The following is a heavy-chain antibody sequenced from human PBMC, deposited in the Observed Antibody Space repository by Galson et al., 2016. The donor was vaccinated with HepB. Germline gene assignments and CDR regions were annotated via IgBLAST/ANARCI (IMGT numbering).Heavy chain of an antibody. CDR3: ARRIEYGGSYPFDD. J-gene: IGHJ4*02. V-gene: IGHV4-39*01. D-gene: IGHD1-26*01. CDR2: IYYSGSP. CDR1: GGSISSSNHC. Sequence: SETLSLTCSVSGGSISSSNHCWGWIRQPPGKGLEWIGSIYYSGSPYYNPSLKSRVTISVDTSKNQFSLKLNSVTAADTAVYFCARRIEYGGSYPFDDWGQGTLVTVSS.